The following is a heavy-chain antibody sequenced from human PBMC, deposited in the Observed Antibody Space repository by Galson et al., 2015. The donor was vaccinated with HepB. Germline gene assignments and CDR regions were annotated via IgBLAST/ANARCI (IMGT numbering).Heavy chain of an antibody. CDR1: EYTFSDFY. D-gene: IGHD6-19*01. CDR2: INPNRGGT. J-gene: IGHJ4*02. V-gene: IGHV1-2*06. CDR3: ARAHSSGSIDY. Sequence: SVKVSCKASEYTFSDFYIHWVRQAPGQGLEWLGRINPNRGGTNFAQKFQGRVTMTRDTSVRTAYLEVTRLRPDDTAIYYCARAHSSGSIDYWGQGTLVTVST.